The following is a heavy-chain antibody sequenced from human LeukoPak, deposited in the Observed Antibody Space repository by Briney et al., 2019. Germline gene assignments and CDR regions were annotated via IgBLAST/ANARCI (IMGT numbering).Heavy chain of an antibody. Sequence: SETLSLTCTASGGYVSSGDYYWGWVRQPPGKGLEWIGSMYCDGSTYSTPSLKSRVSISADTSKNQFSLKLSSVTAADTAVYYCVRRKGDSSGFYYVDYWGQGTLVTVSS. CDR1: GGYVSSGDYY. CDR2: MYCDGST. J-gene: IGHJ4*02. CDR3: VRRKGDSSGFYYVDY. D-gene: IGHD3-22*01. V-gene: IGHV4-39*01.